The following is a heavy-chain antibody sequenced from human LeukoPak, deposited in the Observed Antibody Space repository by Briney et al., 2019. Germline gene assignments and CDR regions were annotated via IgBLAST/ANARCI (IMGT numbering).Heavy chain of an antibody. CDR3: AKPSGDYGDYDPQYYCFDY. D-gene: IGHD4-17*01. V-gene: IGHV3-30*02. CDR2: IRYDGSNK. CDR1: GFTFSSYG. Sequence: GGSLRLSCAASGFTFSSYGMHWVRQAPGKGLEWVAFIRYDGSNKYYADSVKGRFTISRDNSKNTLYLQMNSLRAEDTAVYYCAKPSGDYGDYDPQYYCFDYWGQGTLVTVSS. J-gene: IGHJ4*02.